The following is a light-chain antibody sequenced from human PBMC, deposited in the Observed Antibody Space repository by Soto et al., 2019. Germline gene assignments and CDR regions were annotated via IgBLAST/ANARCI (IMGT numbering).Light chain of an antibody. CDR3: SAYTSSSTGVV. CDR1: SSDVGGYNY. J-gene: IGLJ2*01. Sequence: QSALTQPASVSGSPGQSITISCTGTSSDVGGYNYVSWYQHHPGKAPKLMIYEVSNRPSGVSNRFSGSKSGNTASLTISGVQAEDEADYYCSAYTSSSTGVVFGGGTKLTLL. V-gene: IGLV2-14*01. CDR2: EVS.